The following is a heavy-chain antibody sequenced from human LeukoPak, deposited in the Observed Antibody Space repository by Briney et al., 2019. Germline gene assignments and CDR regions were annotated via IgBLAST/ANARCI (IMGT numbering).Heavy chain of an antibody. CDR3: ARPNITSYYDSRGYDAFDV. V-gene: IGHV5-51*01. Sequence: PGESLKISCKGSGYSFTTYWIAWVRQMPGTGLEWMGVIYPGDSDTRYSPSFQGQVTPSADKSISTAYLQWSSLKASDTAIYYCARPNITSYYDSRGYDAFDVWGQGTMVTVSS. J-gene: IGHJ3*01. D-gene: IGHD3-22*01. CDR2: IYPGDSDT. CDR1: GYSFTTYW.